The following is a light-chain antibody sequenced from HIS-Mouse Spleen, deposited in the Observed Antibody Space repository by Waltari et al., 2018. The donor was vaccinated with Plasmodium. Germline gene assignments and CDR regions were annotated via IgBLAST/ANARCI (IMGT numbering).Light chain of an antibody. Sequence: QPVLTQPTSLSASPGASARFTCTLRSGINVGTYRIYWYQQKPGSLPRYHLRYKSDSDKQQGSGVPSRFPGSKDASTHAGLLLISLLQSEDEADYYCAIWYSSTWVFGGGTKLTVL. V-gene: IGLV5-39*01. CDR3: AIWYSSTWV. J-gene: IGLJ3*02. CDR2: YKSDSDK. CDR1: SGINVGTYR.